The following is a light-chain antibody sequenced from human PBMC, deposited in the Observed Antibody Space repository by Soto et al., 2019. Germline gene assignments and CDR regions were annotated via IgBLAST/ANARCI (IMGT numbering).Light chain of an antibody. CDR3: QQSYTSPTT. V-gene: IGKV1-39*01. CDR2: GAS. Sequence: DIQMTQSPSFLSASVGDRVTITCRASQSIGKHLNWYQQKPGKAPKFLIYGASTLQSGVPSRFTGSGSGTDFTLTVISLQAEDFATYYCQQSYTSPTTFGQGTRLEIK. CDR1: QSIGKH. J-gene: IGKJ5*01.